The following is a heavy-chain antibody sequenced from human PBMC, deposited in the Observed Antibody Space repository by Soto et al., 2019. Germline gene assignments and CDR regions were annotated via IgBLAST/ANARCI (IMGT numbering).Heavy chain of an antibody. CDR1: GFTFSSYA. CDR3: ARDNRAHYHILTYYQRARDDAFDI. J-gene: IGHJ3*02. CDR2: ITGSGDTT. Sequence: EVQLLESGGGLVQPGGSLRLSCAASGFTFSSYAMSWVRQAPGKGLEWVSAITGSGDTTYYADSVKGRFTISRDNSKNTLYLQMNTLRAEDTAVYYCARDNRAHYHILTYYQRARDDAFDIWGQGTMVTVSS. V-gene: IGHV3-23*01. D-gene: IGHD3-9*01.